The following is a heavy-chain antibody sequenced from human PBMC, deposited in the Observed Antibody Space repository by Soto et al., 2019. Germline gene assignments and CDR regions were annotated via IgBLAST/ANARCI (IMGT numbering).Heavy chain of an antibody. Sequence: ASVKVSCKASGYTFTSYGISWVRQAPGQGLEWMGWVSAYNGNTNYAQKLQGRVTMTTDTSTSTAYMELRSLRSDDTAVYYCASYPFINSGLQPWGQGTLVTVSS. CDR2: VSAYNGNT. J-gene: IGHJ5*02. CDR3: ASYPFINSGLQP. CDR1: GYTFTSYG. V-gene: IGHV1-18*01. D-gene: IGHD6-19*01.